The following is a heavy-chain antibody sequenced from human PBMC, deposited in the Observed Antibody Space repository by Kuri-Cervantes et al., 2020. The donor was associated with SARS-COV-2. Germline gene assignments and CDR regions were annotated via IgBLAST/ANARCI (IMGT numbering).Heavy chain of an antibody. V-gene: IGHV3-23*01. CDR1: GFTFSSYA. CDR3: AKDSPEIVVVPAAPLYFDL. CDR2: ISGSGGST. J-gene: IGHJ2*01. D-gene: IGHD2-2*01. Sequence: GGSLRLSCAASGFTFSSYAMSWVRQAPGKGLEWVSAISGSGGSTYYADSVKGRFTISRDNSKNTLYLQVNSLRAEDTAVYYCAKDSPEIVVVPAAPLYFDLWGRGTLVTVSS.